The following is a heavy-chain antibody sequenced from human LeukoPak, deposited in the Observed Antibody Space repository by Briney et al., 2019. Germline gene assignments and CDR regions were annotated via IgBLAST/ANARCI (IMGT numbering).Heavy chain of an antibody. CDR3: ATSPSRHHYYYYYYRDV. V-gene: IGHV1-2*02. CDR2: INPNSGGT. J-gene: IGHJ6*03. Sequence: ASVKVSCKASGYTFTGYYMHWVRQAPGQGLEWMGWINPNSGGTNYAEKFQGRVTMTRDTSISTAYMELSRLRSDDTAVYYCATSPSRHHYYYYYYRDVWGKGTTVTVSS. CDR1: GYTFTGYY.